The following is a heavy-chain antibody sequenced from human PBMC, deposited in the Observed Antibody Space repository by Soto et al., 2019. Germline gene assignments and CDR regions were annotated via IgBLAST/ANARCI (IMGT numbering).Heavy chain of an antibody. CDR2: IYYSWST. CDR1: GGSVSSGCYY. V-gene: IGHV4-61*01. Sequence: PSEPLSLTCTVSGGSVSSGCYYWSWIRQPPGKGLEWIGYIYYSWSTNYNPSLKSRVTISVDTSKNPFSLKLSSVTAADTAVYYCARIIAARFDYWGQGTLVTVSS. J-gene: IGHJ4*02. CDR3: ARIIAARFDY. D-gene: IGHD6-6*01.